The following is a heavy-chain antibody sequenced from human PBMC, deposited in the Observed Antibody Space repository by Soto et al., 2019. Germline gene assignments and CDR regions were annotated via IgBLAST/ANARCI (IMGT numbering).Heavy chain of an antibody. J-gene: IGHJ4*02. Sequence: GASVKVSCKASGGTFSSYAISWVRQAPGQGLEWMGGIIPIFGTANYAQKFQGRVTITADKSTSTAYMELSSLRSEDTAVYYCARDGSHFYDSSGYYSFDYWGPGTLVTVSS. CDR1: GGTFSSYA. D-gene: IGHD3-22*01. V-gene: IGHV1-69*06. CDR2: IIPIFGTA. CDR3: ARDGSHFYDSSGYYSFDY.